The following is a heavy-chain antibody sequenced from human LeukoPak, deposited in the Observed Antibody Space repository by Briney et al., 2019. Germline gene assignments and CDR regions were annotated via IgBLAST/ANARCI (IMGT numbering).Heavy chain of an antibody. D-gene: IGHD2-21*02. Sequence: SVKVSCKASGGTFSSYAISWVRQAPGQGLEWMGGIIPILGTANYAQKFQGRVTITTDESTSTAYMELSSLRSEDTAVYYCASSIVVVTAMKYWGQGTLVTVSS. CDR1: GGTFSSYA. CDR3: ASSIVVVTAMKY. J-gene: IGHJ4*02. CDR2: IIPILGTA. V-gene: IGHV1-69*05.